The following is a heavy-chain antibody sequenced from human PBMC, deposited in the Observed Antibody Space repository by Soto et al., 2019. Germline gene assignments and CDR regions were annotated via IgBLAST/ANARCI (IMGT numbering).Heavy chain of an antibody. V-gene: IGHV4-30-2*01. CDR3: ARGSSSYYDYGMDV. CDR1: GDSISRGGYS. J-gene: IGHJ6*02. D-gene: IGHD6-6*01. Sequence: QLQLRESGSGLVRPSQTLSLTCVVSGDSISRGGYSWTWIRQPPGKALEWIGNIYDSGSTSYNPFLKSRVTMSVDTSKNQFSLRLTSVTAADTAVYFCARGSSSYYDYGMDVWGQGTTVTVSS. CDR2: IYDSGST.